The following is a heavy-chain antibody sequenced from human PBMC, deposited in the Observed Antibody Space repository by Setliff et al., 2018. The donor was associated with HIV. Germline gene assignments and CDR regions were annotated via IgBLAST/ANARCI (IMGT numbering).Heavy chain of an antibody. CDR3: TRVFLEWVIGMDV. CDR1: GFTFSDFW. D-gene: IGHD3-3*01. J-gene: IGHJ6*03. Sequence: GGSLRLSCAASGFTFSDFWMYWVRQAPGKGLEWVAAIWNDGSYKYYADSVKGRFIISRDNSKNTLFLQMNSLRAEDTAVYYCTRVFLEWVIGMDVWGKGTTVTVSS. V-gene: IGHV3-33*08. CDR2: IWNDGSYK.